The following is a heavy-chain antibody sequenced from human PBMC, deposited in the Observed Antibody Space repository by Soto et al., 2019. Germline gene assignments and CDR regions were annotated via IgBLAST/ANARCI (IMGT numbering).Heavy chain of an antibody. CDR2: INAGNGNT. D-gene: IGHD5-12*01. CDR1: GYTFTSYA. J-gene: IGHJ6*02. Sequence: GASVKVSCKASGYTFTSYAMHWVRQAPGQRLEWMGWINAGNGNTRYSQKFQGRVTITRDTSASTAYMELSSLSSEDTAVYYCVRNWPLYSGYGRYYYYGMDVWGQGTMVTVSS. CDR3: VRNWPLYSGYGRYYYYGMDV. V-gene: IGHV1-3*01.